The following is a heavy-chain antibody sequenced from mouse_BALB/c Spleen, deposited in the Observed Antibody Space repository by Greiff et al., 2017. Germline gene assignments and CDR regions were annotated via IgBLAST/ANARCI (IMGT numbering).Heavy chain of an antibody. CDR1: GYTFTSYW. D-gene: IGHD3-2*01. Sequence: VQLQQSGAELAKPGASVKMSCKASGYTFTSYWMHWVKQRPGQGLEWIGYINPSTGYTEYNQKFKDKATLTADKSSSTAYMQLSSLTSEDSAVYYCAGDSSGYAMDYWGQGTSVTVSS. V-gene: IGHV1-7*01. CDR2: INPSTGYT. CDR3: AGDSSGYAMDY. J-gene: IGHJ4*01.